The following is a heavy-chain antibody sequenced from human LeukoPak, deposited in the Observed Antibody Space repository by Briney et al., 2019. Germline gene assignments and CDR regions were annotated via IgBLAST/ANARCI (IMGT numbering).Heavy chain of an antibody. CDR1: GFTVSSNY. CDR2: IYSSGSA. D-gene: IGHD6-19*01. V-gene: IGHV3-53*01. J-gene: IGHJ4*02. CDR3: ARGPYSSGWYGLDY. Sequence: PGGSLRLSCAASGFTVSSNYMSWVRQAPGKGLEWVSVIYSSGSAYYADSAKGRFTISRDNSKNTLYLQMNSLRAEDTAVYYCARGPYSSGWYGLDYWGQGTLVTVSS.